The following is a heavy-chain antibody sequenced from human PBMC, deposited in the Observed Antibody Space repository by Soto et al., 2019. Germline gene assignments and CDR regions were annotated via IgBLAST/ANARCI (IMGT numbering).Heavy chain of an antibody. D-gene: IGHD4-17*01. CDR3: ARAPGGTVISYYFDY. CDR2: IYFSGST. Sequence: SETLSLTCTVSGGSINSGGYYWSWIRQLPGKGLEWIGYIYFSGSTSYNPSLKSRLTISVDSSKNQFSLKMTSVTAADTAVYYCARAPGGTVISYYFDYWGRGTLVTSPQ. V-gene: IGHV4-31*03. CDR1: GGSINSGGYY. J-gene: IGHJ4*02.